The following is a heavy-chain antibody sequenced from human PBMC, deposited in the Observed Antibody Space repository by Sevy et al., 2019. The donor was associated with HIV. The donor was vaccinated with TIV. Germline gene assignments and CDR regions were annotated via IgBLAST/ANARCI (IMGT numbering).Heavy chain of an antibody. CDR1: GFTFGDYA. D-gene: IGHD3-9*01. Sequence: GGSLRLSCTSSGFTFGDYAMSWFRQAPGKGLEWVAFIRRNSHEPYGGTTEYARSVKGRFTFPRDDSKTIAHLQMNSLKTEDTAVYYCTGPLVTADTPESSFDYWGQGILVTVSS. J-gene: IGHJ4*02. CDR2: IRRNSHEPYGGTT. V-gene: IGHV3-49*03. CDR3: TGPLVTADTPESSFDY.